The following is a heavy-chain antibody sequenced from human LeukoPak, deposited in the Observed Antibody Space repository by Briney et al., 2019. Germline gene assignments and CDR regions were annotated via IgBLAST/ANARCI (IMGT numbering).Heavy chain of an antibody. CDR2: IKSDGSSP. Sequence: GGSLRLSCATSGFTFSNYWMSWLRQAPGKGLMWVSRIKSDGSSPTYAESVKGRFTISRDNARKTLYLQMKSLRVDDTAVYYCAKSDWFDPWGRGTLVTVSS. CDR3: AKSDWFDP. J-gene: IGHJ5*02. CDR1: GFTFSNYW. V-gene: IGHV3-74*01.